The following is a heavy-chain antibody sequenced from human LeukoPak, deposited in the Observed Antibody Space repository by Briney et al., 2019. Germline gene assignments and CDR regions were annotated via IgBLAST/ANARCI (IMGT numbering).Heavy chain of an antibody. CDR1: GGTFSSYA. Sequence: GSSVKVSCKASGGTFSSYAISWVRHAPAPGLEWMGGIIPIFGTANYAQKFQVRVRITMDESTSTDYMDLSSLRSEDTAVYYCASCITIFGVVSGSGAFDIWGQGTMVTVSS. CDR2: IIPIFGTA. D-gene: IGHD3-3*01. V-gene: IGHV1-69*05. CDR3: ASCITIFGVVSGSGAFDI. J-gene: IGHJ3*02.